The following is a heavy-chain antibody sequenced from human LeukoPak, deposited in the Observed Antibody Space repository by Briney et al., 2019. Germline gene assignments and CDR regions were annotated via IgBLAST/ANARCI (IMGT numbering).Heavy chain of an antibody. CDR2: ISYDGSNK. CDR1: GFIFSSYA. V-gene: IGHV3-30-3*01. D-gene: IGHD6-6*01. J-gene: IGHJ4*02. CDR3: ARDRGAAARRPGYLDY. Sequence: GRSLRLSCAASGFIFSSYAMHWVRQAPGKGLEWVAVISYDGSNKYYADSVKGRFTISRDNSKNTLYLQMDGLRDEDTVAFYCARDRGAAARRPGYLDYWGQGTLVTVSS.